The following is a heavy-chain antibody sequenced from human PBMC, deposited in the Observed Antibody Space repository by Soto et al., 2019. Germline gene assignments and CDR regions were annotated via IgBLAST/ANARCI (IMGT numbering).Heavy chain of an antibody. Sequence: GESLKISCKGSGYSFTSYWISWVRQMPGKGLEWMGRIDPSDSYTNYSPSFQGHVTISADKSISTAYLQWSSLKASDTAMYYCARGRGRAVAGSLLGYWGQGTLVTVSS. V-gene: IGHV5-10-1*01. J-gene: IGHJ4*02. D-gene: IGHD6-19*01. CDR2: IDPSDSYT. CDR3: ARGRGRAVAGSLLGY. CDR1: GYSFTSYW.